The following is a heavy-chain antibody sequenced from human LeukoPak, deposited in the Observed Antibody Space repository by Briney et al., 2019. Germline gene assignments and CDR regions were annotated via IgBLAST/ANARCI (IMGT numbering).Heavy chain of an antibody. V-gene: IGHV1-8*01. Sequence: ASVKVSCKTSGYPFTTWEINWVRQAAGQGLEWMGWVHPNGGNTAYAQKFQGRVTMIRDTSISTAYVELSGLTSDDTAVYFCARGPRNDPWGQGTLVTVSS. CDR1: GYPFTTWE. J-gene: IGHJ5*02. CDR3: ARGPRNDP. D-gene: IGHD1-14*01. CDR2: VHPNGGNT.